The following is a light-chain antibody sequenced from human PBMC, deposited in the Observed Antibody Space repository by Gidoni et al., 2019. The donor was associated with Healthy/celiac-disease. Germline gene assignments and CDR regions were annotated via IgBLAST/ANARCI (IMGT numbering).Light chain of an antibody. J-gene: IGKJ5*01. CDR3: QQYDSFSIT. CDR2: GAS. CDR1: QSVSSSY. V-gene: IGKV3-20*01. Sequence: EIVLTQSPGTLSLSPGERATLSCRASQSVSSSYLAWYQQKPGQAPRLLIYGASSRATGIPDRFSGSGSGTDFTLTISRREPEDFAVYYCQQYDSFSITFGQGTRLEIK.